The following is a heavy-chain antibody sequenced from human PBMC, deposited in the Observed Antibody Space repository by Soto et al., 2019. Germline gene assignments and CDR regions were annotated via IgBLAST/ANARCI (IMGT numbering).Heavy chain of an antibody. CDR1: GGSISSSSYY. CDR3: ARRPGIAALNWFDP. CDR2: IYYSGST. V-gene: IGHV4-39*01. Sequence: QLQLQESGPGLVKPSETLSLTCTVSGGSISSSSYYWGWIRQPPGKGLEWIGSIYYSGSTYYNPSLKSRVTISVDTSKNQFSLKLSSVTAADTAVYYCARRPGIAALNWFDPWGQGTLVTVSS. J-gene: IGHJ5*02. D-gene: IGHD6-13*01.